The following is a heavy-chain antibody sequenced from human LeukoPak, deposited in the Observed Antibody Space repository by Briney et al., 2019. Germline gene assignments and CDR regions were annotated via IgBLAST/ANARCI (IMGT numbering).Heavy chain of an antibody. CDR2: IYHSGST. D-gene: IGHD3-22*01. V-gene: IGHV4-38-2*02. J-gene: IGHJ3*02. CDR1: GYSISSGYY. CDR3: ARALGDSSADAFDI. Sequence: SETLSLTCTVSGYSISSGYYWGWIRQPPGKGLEWIGSIYHSGSTYYNPSLKSRVTISVDTSKNQFSLKLSSVTAADTAVYYCARALGDSSADAFDIWGQGTMVTVSS.